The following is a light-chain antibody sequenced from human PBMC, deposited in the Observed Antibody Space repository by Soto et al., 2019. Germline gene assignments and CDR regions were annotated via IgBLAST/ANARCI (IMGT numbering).Light chain of an antibody. V-gene: IGLV2-14*01. Sequence: QSALTQPASVSGSPGQSITISCTGTSSDIGAYKFVSWYRQHPGEAPKLMIYGVSNRPSGVSNRLSGSKSGNAASLTISGLQAEDEADYYCSSYTTSRTLVFGGGTKLTVL. CDR1: SSDIGAYKF. CDR2: GVS. CDR3: SSYTTSRTLV. J-gene: IGLJ2*01.